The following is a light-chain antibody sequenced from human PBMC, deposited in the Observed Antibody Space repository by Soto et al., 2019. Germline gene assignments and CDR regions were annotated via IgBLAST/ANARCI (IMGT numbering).Light chain of an antibody. V-gene: IGKV3-20*01. J-gene: IGKJ1*01. CDR2: GAS. CDR3: QQYNNWPT. CDR1: QSLDSSF. Sequence: EIVLTQSPGTLSLSPVERATLSCMASQSLDSSFLAWYQQKPGQAPRLLIYGASTRATGIPDRISGSGSGTDFTLTISRLEPEDFAVYYCQQYNNWPTFGQGTKVDIK.